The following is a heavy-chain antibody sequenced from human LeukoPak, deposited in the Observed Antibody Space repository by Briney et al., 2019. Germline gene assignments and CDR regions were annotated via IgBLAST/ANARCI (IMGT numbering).Heavy chain of an antibody. CDR3: ARGDYYDSSGYYGLGDY. Sequence: PGGSLRLSCAASGSTFSSYWMSWVRQAPGKGLEWVANIKQDGSEKYYVDSVKGRFTISRDNAKNSLYLQMNSLRAEDTAVYHCARGDYYDSSGYYGLGDYWGQGTLVTVSS. CDR2: IKQDGSEK. J-gene: IGHJ4*02. CDR1: GSTFSSYW. V-gene: IGHV3-7*01. D-gene: IGHD3-22*01.